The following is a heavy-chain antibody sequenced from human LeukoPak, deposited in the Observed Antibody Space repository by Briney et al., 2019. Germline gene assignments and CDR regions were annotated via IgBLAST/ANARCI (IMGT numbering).Heavy chain of an antibody. D-gene: IGHD2-21*02. CDR2: IYPGDSDT. CDR1: GYSFTSYW. J-gene: IGHJ4*02. Sequence: GESLKISXKGSGYSFTSYWIGWVRQMPGKGPERMGIIYPGDSDTRYSPSFQGQVTISADKSISTAYLQWSSLKASDTAMYYCARLMVVTAIPYYFDYWGQGTLVTVSS. CDR3: ARLMVVTAIPYYFDY. V-gene: IGHV5-51*01.